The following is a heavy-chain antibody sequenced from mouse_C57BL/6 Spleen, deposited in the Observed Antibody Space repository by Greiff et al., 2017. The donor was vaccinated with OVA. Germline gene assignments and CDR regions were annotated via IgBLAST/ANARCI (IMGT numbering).Heavy chain of an antibody. V-gene: IGHV1-54*01. J-gene: IGHJ4*01. CDR3: ARNYGSSYVGNAMDY. D-gene: IGHD1-1*01. CDR1: GYAFTNYL. CDR2: INPGSGGT. Sequence: QVQLQQSGAELVRPGTSVKVSCKASGYAFTNYLLEWVKQRPGQGLEWIGVINPGSGGTNYNEKFKGKATLTADKSSSTAYMQISSLTSEDSAVYGGARNYGSSYVGNAMDYWGQGTSVTVSS.